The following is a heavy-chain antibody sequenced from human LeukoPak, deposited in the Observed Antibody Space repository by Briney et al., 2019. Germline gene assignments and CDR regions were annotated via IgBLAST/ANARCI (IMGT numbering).Heavy chain of an antibody. CDR3: ARGKYYGDSDY. J-gene: IGHJ4*02. CDR1: GGSISSSTYY. CDR2: VYYSGST. Sequence: SETLSLTCTASGGSISSSTYYWTWVRQPPGKGLEWIGYVYYSGSTTYSPSLKSRVTISVDTSKNQFSLNLRSVTAADTAVYYCARGKYYGDSDYWGQGTLVTVSS. D-gene: IGHD3-3*01. V-gene: IGHV4-61*01.